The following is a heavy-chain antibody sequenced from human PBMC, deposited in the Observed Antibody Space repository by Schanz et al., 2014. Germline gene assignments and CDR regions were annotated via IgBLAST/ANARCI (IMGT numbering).Heavy chain of an antibody. D-gene: IGHD3-10*01. J-gene: IGHJ5*02. CDR2: IGGDASRT. CDR3: ARAPPLVRGIAGWFGP. V-gene: IGHV3-23*04. Sequence: DVQLVESGGGLVQSGGSLRLSCAASGFNFGDYYMTWVRQAPGKGLEWVSAIGGDASRTYYADSVKGRFTISRDNSKTSLYLQMNSLRPDDTAVYCGARAPPLVRGIAGWFGPWGQGSLVTVSS. CDR1: GFNFGDYY.